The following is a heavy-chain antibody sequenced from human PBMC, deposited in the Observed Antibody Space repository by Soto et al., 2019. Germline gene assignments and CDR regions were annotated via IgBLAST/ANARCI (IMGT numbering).Heavy chain of an antibody. Sequence: HILSLTCRTSGDSVSSNSAASEWIRQRPSGGLEWLGRRYYRSKWYNDYAVSVKSRITINPDTSKNQFSLQMNSVTPEDTAVYYCARGRRSPGRYSSSCEYYYYNGMDVWGQGTTVTVSS. V-gene: IGHV6-1*01. J-gene: IGHJ6*01. CDR3: ARGRRSPGRYSSSCEYYYYNGMDV. CDR1: GDSVSSNSAA. D-gene: IGHD6-13*01. CDR2: RYYRSKWYN.